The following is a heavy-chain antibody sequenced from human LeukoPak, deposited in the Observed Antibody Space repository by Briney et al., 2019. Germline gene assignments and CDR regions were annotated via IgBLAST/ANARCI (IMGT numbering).Heavy chain of an antibody. CDR2: INHSGST. V-gene: IGHV4-34*01. CDR1: GGSFSGYY. D-gene: IGHD6-19*01. J-gene: IGHJ4*02. CDR3: ARITPQAVAGHY. Sequence: SETLSLTCAVYGGSFSGYYWSWIRQPPGKGLEWIGEINHSGSTNYNPSLKSRVTISVDTSKNQFSLKLSSVTAADTAVYYCARITPQAVAGHYWGQGTLVTVSS.